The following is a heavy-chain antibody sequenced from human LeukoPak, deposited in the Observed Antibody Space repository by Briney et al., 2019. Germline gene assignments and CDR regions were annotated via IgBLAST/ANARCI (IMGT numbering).Heavy chain of an antibody. CDR3: ARRGSFNWFDP. J-gene: IGHJ5*02. CDR2: VYYSGTT. Sequence: SSETLSLTCSVSGGSISNYYWNRIRQPPGKGLEWIGYVYYSGTTNYNPSLKSRVTISVDTSKNQFSLKLSSVTAADTAVYYCARRGSFNWFDPWGQGTLVTVSS. D-gene: IGHD3-10*01. V-gene: IGHV4-59*01. CDR1: GGSISNYY.